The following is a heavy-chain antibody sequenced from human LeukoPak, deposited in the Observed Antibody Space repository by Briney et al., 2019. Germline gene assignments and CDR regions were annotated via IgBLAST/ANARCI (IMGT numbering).Heavy chain of an antibody. CDR1: GGSISSSNW. Sequence: SGTLSLTCAVSGGSISSSNWWSWVRQPPGKGLEWIGEIYHSGSTNYNPSLKSRVTISVDKSKNQFSLKLSSVTAADTAVYYCARGGGAGSYYYYFDYWGQGTLVTVSS. CDR2: IYHSGST. V-gene: IGHV4-4*02. CDR3: ARGGGAGSYYYYFDY. D-gene: IGHD3-10*01. J-gene: IGHJ4*02.